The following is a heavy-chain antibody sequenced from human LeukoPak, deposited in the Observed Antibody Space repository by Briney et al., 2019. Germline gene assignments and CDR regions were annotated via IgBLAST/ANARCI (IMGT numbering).Heavy chain of an antibody. J-gene: IGHJ4*02. CDR3: AREGVDLREGYFDY. D-gene: IGHD5/OR15-5a*01. Sequence: SETLSLTCAVYGGSFSGYYWSWIRQPAGKGLEWIGRIYTSGSTNYNPSLKSRVTMSVDTSKNQFSLKLSSVTAADTAVYYCAREGVDLREGYFDYWGQGTLVTVSS. V-gene: IGHV4-4*07. CDR2: IYTSGST. CDR1: GGSFSGYY.